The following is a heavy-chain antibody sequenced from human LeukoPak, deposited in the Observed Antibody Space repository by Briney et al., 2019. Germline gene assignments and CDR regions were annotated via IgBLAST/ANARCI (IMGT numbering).Heavy chain of an antibody. CDR3: ARVRGGARRRLYYMDV. Sequence: SSETLSLTCAVYGGSFSGYYWSWIRQPPGKGLEWIGEINHSGSTNYNPSLKSRVTISVDTSKNQFSLKLSSVTAADTAVYYCARVRGGARRRLYYMDVWGKGTTVTVSS. J-gene: IGHJ6*03. D-gene: IGHD1-26*01. CDR2: INHSGST. V-gene: IGHV4-34*01. CDR1: GGSFSGYY.